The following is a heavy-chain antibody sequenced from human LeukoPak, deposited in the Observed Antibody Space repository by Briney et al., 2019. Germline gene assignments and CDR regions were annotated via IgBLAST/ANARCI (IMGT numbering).Heavy chain of an antibody. CDR1: GFTVSSNY. V-gene: IGHV3-66*01. J-gene: IGHJ6*04. D-gene: IGHD3-22*01. Sequence: GGSLRLSCAASGFTVSSNYMSWVRQAPGKGLEWVSVIYSGGSTYYADSVKGRFTISRDNSKNTLYLQMNSLRAEETAVYYCAELGITMIAGVWGKGTTVTVSS. CDR2: IYSGGST. CDR3: AELGITMIAGV.